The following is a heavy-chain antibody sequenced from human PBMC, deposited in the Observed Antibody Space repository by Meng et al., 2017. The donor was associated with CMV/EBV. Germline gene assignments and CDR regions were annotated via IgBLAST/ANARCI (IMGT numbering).Heavy chain of an antibody. J-gene: IGHJ4*02. CDR2: ISAYNGNT. V-gene: IGHV1-18*01. D-gene: IGHD3-3*01. CDR1: GYTFTSYG. CDR3: ARDLGTYDFWSGYLPNFDY. Sequence: ASVKVSCKASGYTFTSYGISWVRQAPGQGLEWMGWISAYNGNTNYAQKLQGRVTMTTDTSTSTAYMELRSLRSDDTAVYYCARDLGTYDFWSGYLPNFDYWGRGTLVTVSS.